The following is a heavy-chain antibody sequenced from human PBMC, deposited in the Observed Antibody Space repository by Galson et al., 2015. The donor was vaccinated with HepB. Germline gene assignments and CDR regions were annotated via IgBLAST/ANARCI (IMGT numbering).Heavy chain of an antibody. CDR2: INAGNGNT. CDR1: GYTFTSYG. Sequence: SVKVSCKASGYTFTSYGISWVRQAPGQGLEWMGWINAGNGNTKYSQKFQGRVTITRDTSASTAYMELSSLRSEDTAVYYCARGKVAGTNFQHWGQGTLVTVSS. CDR3: ARGKVAGTNFQH. D-gene: IGHD6-19*01. V-gene: IGHV1-3*01. J-gene: IGHJ1*01.